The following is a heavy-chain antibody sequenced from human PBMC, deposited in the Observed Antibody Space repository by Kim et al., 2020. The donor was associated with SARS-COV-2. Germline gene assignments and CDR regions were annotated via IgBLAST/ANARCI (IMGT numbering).Heavy chain of an antibody. Sequence: GGSLRLSCAASGFTFSSYGMHWVRQAPGKGLEWVAVIWYDGSNKYYADSVKGRFTISRDNSKNTLYLQMNSLRAEDTAVYYCARDDSSSWYFGELNWYFDLWGRGTLVTVSS. D-gene: IGHD6-13*01. J-gene: IGHJ2*01. CDR1: GFTFSSYG. CDR2: IWYDGSNK. CDR3: ARDDSSSWYFGELNWYFDL. V-gene: IGHV3-33*01.